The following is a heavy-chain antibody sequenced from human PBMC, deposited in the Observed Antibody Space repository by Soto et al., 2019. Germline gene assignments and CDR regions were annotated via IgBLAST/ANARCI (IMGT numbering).Heavy chain of an antibody. J-gene: IGHJ6*02. CDR1: GYTFSDFD. D-gene: IGHD3-16*01. CDR3: ARGNPFNYAGFDV. V-gene: IGHV1-8*01. Sequence: ASVKVSCKASGYTFSDFDINWLRQASGQGPEWMGWMNAKSGDTFFAQRFQGKFNMTWDTSLSTAYMEVGSLTSDDTAIYYCARGNPFNYAGFDVWGQGSTVTVSS. CDR2: MNAKSGDT.